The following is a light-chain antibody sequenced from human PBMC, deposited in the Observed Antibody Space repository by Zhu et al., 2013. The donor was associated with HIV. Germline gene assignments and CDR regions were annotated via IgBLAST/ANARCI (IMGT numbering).Light chain of an antibody. CDR1: QSLGNN. Sequence: EIVMTQSPATLSVSPGEGATLSCRASQSLGNNLAWYQQKPGQAPRLLIYGTSSRATGIPDRFSGSGSGTDFTLTISRLEPEDFAVYYCQQYGSSPYTFGQGTKLEIK. J-gene: IGKJ2*01. CDR3: QQYGSSPYT. V-gene: IGKV3-20*01. CDR2: GTS.